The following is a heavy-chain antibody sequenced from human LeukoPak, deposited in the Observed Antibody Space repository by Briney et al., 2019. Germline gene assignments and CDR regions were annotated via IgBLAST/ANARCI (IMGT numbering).Heavy chain of an antibody. D-gene: IGHD2-2*01. J-gene: IGHJ6*03. CDR3: ARGQWRRVGSGTSWHYYYYYMDV. V-gene: IGHV4-34*01. CDR1: GGSFSGYY. Sequence: PSETLSLTCAVYGGSFSGYYWSWIRQPPGKGLEWIGEINHSGSTNYNPSLKSRVTISVDTSKNQFSLKLSSVTAADTAVCYCARGQWRRVGSGTSWHYYYYYMDVWGKGTTVTVSS. CDR2: INHSGST.